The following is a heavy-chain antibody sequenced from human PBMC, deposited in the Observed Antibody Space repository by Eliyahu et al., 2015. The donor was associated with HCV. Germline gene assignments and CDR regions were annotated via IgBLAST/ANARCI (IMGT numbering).Heavy chain of an antibody. Sequence: EVQLVESGGGLVQPGRSLRLSCAASGFXFXXYAXHWVRQXPGKGLEWVSXXSWNSGSIGYADSVKGRFTTSRDNAKNSLYLQMNSLRAEDTALYYCAKDKGAHLLVGDGMDVWGQGTTVTVSS. CDR3: AKDKGAHLLVGDGMDV. J-gene: IGHJ6*02. V-gene: IGHV3-9*01. D-gene: IGHD2-8*02. CDR2: XSWNSGSI. CDR1: GFXFXXYA.